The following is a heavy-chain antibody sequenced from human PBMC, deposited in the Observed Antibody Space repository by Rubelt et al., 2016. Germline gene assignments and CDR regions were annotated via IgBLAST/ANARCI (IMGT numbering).Heavy chain of an antibody. CDR2: IVVGSGNT. V-gene: IGHV1-58*01. Sequence: QMQLVQSGPEVKKPGTSVKVSCKASGFTFTSSAVQWVRQARGQRLEWIGWIVVGSGNTNYELKFQERLTITRDMSTSPADMELSSLRSEDTAVYYCAADSGYGPSMDVWGQGTTVTVSS. CDR1: GFTFTSSA. D-gene: IGHD5-12*01. J-gene: IGHJ6*02. CDR3: AADSGYGPSMDV.